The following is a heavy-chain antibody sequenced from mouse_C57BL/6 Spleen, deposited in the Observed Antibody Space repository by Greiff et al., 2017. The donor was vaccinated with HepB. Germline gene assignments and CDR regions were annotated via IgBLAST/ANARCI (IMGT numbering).Heavy chain of an antibody. Sequence: VQLQQPGAELVKPGASVKLSCKASGYTFTSYWMQWVKQRPGQGLEWIGEIDPSDSYTNYNQKFKGKATLTVDTSSSTAYLQLSSLTSEDSAVYYGARALGTFDYWGQGTTLTVSS. V-gene: IGHV1-50*01. CDR2: IDPSDSYT. D-gene: IGHD2-14*01. CDR1: GYTFTSYW. CDR3: ARALGTFDY. J-gene: IGHJ2*01.